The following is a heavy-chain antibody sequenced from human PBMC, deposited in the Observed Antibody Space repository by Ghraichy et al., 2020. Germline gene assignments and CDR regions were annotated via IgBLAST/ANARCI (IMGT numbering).Heavy chain of an antibody. D-gene: IGHD5-12*01. Sequence: ASVKVSCKASGYTFTGYYMHWVRQAPGQGLEWMGWINPNSGGTKFAQNFQGRVTMTRDTSISTAYMELSRLRSDDTAVYYCSRDSAGGYSGYPHHWFDPWGQGTLVTVSS. CDR1: GYTFTGYY. CDR2: INPNSGGT. J-gene: IGHJ5*02. V-gene: IGHV1-2*02. CDR3: SRDSAGGYSGYPHHWFDP.